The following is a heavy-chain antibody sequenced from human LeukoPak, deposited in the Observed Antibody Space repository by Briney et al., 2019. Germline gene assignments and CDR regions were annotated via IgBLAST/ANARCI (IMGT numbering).Heavy chain of an antibody. CDR1: GYTFTSYG. CDR3: ARVGRTIVATMAY. CDR2: ISGYNENT. V-gene: IGHV1-18*01. J-gene: IGHJ4*02. D-gene: IGHD5-12*01. Sequence: ASVKVSCKASGYTFTSYGISWVRQAPGQGLEWMGWISGYNENTDYAQKFQGRVTMTTVSSTSTAYMELRNLRSDDTAVYYCARVGRTIVATMAYWGQGTLVTVSS.